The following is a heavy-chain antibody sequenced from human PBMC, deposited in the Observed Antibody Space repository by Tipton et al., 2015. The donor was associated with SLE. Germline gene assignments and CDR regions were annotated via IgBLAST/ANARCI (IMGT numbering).Heavy chain of an antibody. D-gene: IGHD3-10*01. CDR1: GGSISGYY. Sequence: TLSLTCTVSGGSISGYYWSWIRPPAGKGLEWIGRVYSSGSTIYNPSIKSRITLSLDTSKNQFSLRVNSVTAADTAVYYCARQTGDMDVWGQGTTVTVSS. V-gene: IGHV4-4*07. J-gene: IGHJ6*02. CDR2: VYSSGST. CDR3: ARQTGDMDV.